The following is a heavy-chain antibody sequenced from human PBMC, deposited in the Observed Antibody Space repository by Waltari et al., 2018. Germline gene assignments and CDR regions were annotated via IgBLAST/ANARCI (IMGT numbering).Heavy chain of an antibody. CDR3: ARGRGTLGQLLVTY. CDR2: IDPDGGGT. Sequence: QVQLVQSGAEVERPGASVRISGKASGDTCTNDYAHWLRQAPGRGFEWLGIIDPDGGGTTYAPKFRDRLSLTRDTSTSVLYMALDNLNSDDSAIYFCARGRGTLGQLLVTYWGQGTQVLVSS. J-gene: IGHJ4*02. D-gene: IGHD6-13*01. CDR1: GDTCTNDY. V-gene: IGHV1-46*01.